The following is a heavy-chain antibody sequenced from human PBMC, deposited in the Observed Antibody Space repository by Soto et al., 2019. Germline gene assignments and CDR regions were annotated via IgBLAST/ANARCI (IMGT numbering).Heavy chain of an antibody. CDR1: GFTFSSYA. D-gene: IGHD1-26*01. CDR2: IGASGAGT. J-gene: IGHJ4*02. V-gene: IGHV3-23*01. Sequence: GGSLRLSCAASGFTFSSYAMSWVRQAPGKGLGWVSAIGASGAGTYYAEYVKGRFTISRDNSKNTLYLQMNSLRAEDTAVYYCELRKTGRYFDYWGQGTLVTVSS. CDR3: ELRKTGRYFDY.